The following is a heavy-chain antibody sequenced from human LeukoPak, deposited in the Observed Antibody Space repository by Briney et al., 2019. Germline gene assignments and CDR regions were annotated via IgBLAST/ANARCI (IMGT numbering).Heavy chain of an antibody. J-gene: IGHJ4*02. CDR3: ARGLDAYKGGNY. Sequence: SETLSLTCTVSGGSISSYYWSWIRQPPGKGLEWIGEIHPSGSTNYNPPLESRVTISSDRSKNQFSLNLRSVTGADTAVYYCARGLDAYKGGNYWGQGTLVTVS. V-gene: IGHV4-34*01. CDR1: GGSISSYY. D-gene: IGHD5-24*01. CDR2: IHPSGST.